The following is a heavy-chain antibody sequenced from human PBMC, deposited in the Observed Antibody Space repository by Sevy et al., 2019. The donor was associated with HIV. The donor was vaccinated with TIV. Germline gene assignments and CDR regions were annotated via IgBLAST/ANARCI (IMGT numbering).Heavy chain of an antibody. Sequence: GGSLRLSCVASGFNFSTYSMNWVRQAPGKALEWISYISTSANTIHYSDSVKGRFTISRDNAKKSLTLQMNSLRDEDTAVCYCVRDGYCSGGACYLLDYYFDLWGQGTLVTVSS. V-gene: IGHV3-48*02. J-gene: IGHJ4*02. CDR2: ISTSANTI. CDR3: VRDGYCSGGACYLLDYYFDL. CDR1: GFNFSTYS. D-gene: IGHD2-15*01.